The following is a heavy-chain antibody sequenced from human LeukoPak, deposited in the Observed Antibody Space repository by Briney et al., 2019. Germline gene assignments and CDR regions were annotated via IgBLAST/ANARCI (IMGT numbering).Heavy chain of an antibody. D-gene: IGHD2-2*01. CDR3: AREVIVVVPAAINWFDP. Sequence: GGSLRLSCAASGFTFSSYWMHWVRQAPGKGLVWVSRINSDGSSTSYADSVKGRFTISRDNAKSTLYLQMNSLRAEDTAVYYCAREVIVVVPAAINWFDPWGQGTLVTVSS. J-gene: IGHJ5*02. V-gene: IGHV3-74*01. CDR1: GFTFSSYW. CDR2: INSDGSST.